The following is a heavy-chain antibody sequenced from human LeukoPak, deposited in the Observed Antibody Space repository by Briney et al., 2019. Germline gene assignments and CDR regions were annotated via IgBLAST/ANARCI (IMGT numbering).Heavy chain of an antibody. CDR1: GDSIIGYY. J-gene: IGHJ4*02. CDR2: IHYSGSS. CDR3: ARGERLGPDF. D-gene: IGHD1-1*01. Sequence: SETLSLTCTVSGDSIIGYYWSWIRQPPGKGLEWIGYIHYSGSSNYNPSLQSRVTISVDASRGHFSLKLSSATAADTAVYYCARGERLGPDFWGQGTLVTVSS. V-gene: IGHV4-59*01.